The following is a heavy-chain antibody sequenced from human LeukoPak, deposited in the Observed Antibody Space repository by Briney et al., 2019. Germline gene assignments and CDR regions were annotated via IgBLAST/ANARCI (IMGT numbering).Heavy chain of an antibody. CDR1: RFPFGNYA. D-gene: IGHD3-9*01. Sequence: GGSLRLACAASRFPFGNYAMSWVRQTPEKGLEWVSAIGESGSHTYYADSVKGRFTISRDNSKNTLYLHMNSLRAEDTAVYYCARGSDELRYFDWYYFDYWGQGTLVTVSS. V-gene: IGHV3-23*01. CDR2: IGESGSHT. CDR3: ARGSDELRYFDWYYFDY. J-gene: IGHJ4*02.